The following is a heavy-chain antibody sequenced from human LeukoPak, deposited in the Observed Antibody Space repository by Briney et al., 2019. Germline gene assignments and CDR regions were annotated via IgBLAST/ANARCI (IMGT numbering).Heavy chain of an antibody. CDR1: GGTFSSYA. V-gene: IGHV1-69*05. D-gene: IGHD5-24*01. J-gene: IGHJ3*02. CDR2: IIPIFGTA. Sequence: ASVKVSCKASGGTFSSYAISWVRQAPGQGLEWMGGIIPIFGTANYAQKFQGRVTITTDESTSTAYMELSSLRSEDTAVYYCVRGSPVEMATADAFDIWGQGTMVTVSS. CDR3: VRGSPVEMATADAFDI.